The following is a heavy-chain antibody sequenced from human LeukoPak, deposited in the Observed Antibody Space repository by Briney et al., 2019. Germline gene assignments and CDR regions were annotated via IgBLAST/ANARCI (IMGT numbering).Heavy chain of an antibody. V-gene: IGHV1-2*02. J-gene: IGHJ6*02. D-gene: IGHD5-12*01. Sequence: ASVKVSCKASGYTFTGYYMHWARQAPGQGLEWMGWINPNSGGTNYAQKFQGRVTMTRDTSISTAYMELSRLRSDGTAVYYCASPLNSGYDSYGMDVWGQGTTVTVSS. CDR1: GYTFTGYY. CDR2: INPNSGGT. CDR3: ASPLNSGYDSYGMDV.